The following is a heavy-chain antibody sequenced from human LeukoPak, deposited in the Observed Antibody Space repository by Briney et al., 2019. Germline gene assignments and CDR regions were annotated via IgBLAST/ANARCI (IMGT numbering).Heavy chain of an antibody. Sequence: PGGSLRLSCAASGFTFSSYAMSWVRQAPGKRLEWVSAISGSGGSTYYADSVKGRFTISRDNSKNTLYLQMNSLRAEDTAVYYCARKIAVDTAMVYYYYGMDVWGQGTTVTVSS. J-gene: IGHJ6*02. CDR3: ARKIAVDTAMVYYYYGMDV. CDR2: ISGSGGST. CDR1: GFTFSSYA. D-gene: IGHD5-18*01. V-gene: IGHV3-23*01.